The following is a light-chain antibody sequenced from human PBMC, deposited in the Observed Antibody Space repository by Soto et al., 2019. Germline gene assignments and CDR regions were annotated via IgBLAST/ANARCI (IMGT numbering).Light chain of an antibody. V-gene: IGKV3-15*01. J-gene: IGKJ2*03. Sequence: DIVLTQSPATLSVSPGDRVTLSCRASESLFGFLAWYQQKPGQAPRLLMYGVSTRATGIPARFSGGGSATDYPLTISSLQSEDSAFYFCQGYKDWPFGSGLESRLE. CDR2: GVS. CDR3: QGYKDWPFG. CDR1: ESLFGF.